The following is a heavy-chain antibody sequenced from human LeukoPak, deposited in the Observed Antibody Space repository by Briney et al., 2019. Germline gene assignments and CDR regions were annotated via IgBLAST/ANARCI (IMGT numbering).Heavy chain of an antibody. Sequence: GGSLRLSCAASGFTFSRHWMHWVRQAPGKGLVWASRVNADGSSTTYADSVKGRFTISRDNAKDTLYLQMNSLRAEDTAVYYCARDPYGSELDYWGQGTLVTVSS. D-gene: IGHD3-10*01. CDR1: GFTFSRHW. J-gene: IGHJ4*02. V-gene: IGHV3-74*03. CDR3: ARDPYGSELDY. CDR2: VNADGSST.